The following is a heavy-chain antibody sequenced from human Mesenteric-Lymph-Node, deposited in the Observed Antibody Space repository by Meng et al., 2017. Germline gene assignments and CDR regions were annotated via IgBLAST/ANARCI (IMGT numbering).Heavy chain of an antibody. CDR3: ARVYCSSTSCYESLYYGMDV. D-gene: IGHD2-2*01. CDR2: INHSGST. CDR1: GGSISSYY. J-gene: IGHJ6*02. V-gene: IGHV4-34*01. Sequence: SETLSLTCTVSGGSISSYYWSWIRQPPGKGLEWIGEINHSGSTNYNPSLKSRVTISVDTSKNQFSLKLSSVTAADTAVYYCARVYCSSTSCYESLYYGMDVWGQGTTVTVSS.